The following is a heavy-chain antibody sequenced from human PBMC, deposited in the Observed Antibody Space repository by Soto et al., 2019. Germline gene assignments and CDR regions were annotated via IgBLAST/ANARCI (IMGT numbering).Heavy chain of an antibody. J-gene: IGHJ5*02. Sequence: LSLTCTVSGGSISSGGYYWSWIRQHPGKGLEWIGYIYYSGSTYYNPSLKSRVTISVDTSKNQFSLKLSSVTAADTAVYYCARTTVTTYWFDPWGQGTLVTVSS. V-gene: IGHV4-31*03. CDR1: GGSISSGGYY. CDR3: ARTTVTTYWFDP. CDR2: IYYSGST. D-gene: IGHD4-17*01.